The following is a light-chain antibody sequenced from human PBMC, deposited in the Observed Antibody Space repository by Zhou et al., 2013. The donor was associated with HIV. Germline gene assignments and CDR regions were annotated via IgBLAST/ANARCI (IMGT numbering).Light chain of an antibody. V-gene: IGKV1-9*01. CDR1: HGISSY. J-gene: IGKJ2*01. Sequence: DVQLTQSPSFLSASIGDRVTITCRASHGISSYLAWYQQKPGKAPQLLIYAASTLHSGVPSRFSGSGSGTEFTLTISSLQPEDFATYYCQQHNSFPYTFGQGTTLEVK. CDR3: QQHNSFPYT. CDR2: AAS.